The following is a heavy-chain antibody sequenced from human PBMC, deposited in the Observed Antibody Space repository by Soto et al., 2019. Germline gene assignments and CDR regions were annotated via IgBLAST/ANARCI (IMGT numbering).Heavy chain of an antibody. J-gene: IGHJ4*02. V-gene: IGHV3-43*01. CDR3: VKDGDNTGYYFTYYFDH. CDR2: NSWDGGTS. Sequence: GGSLRLSCASSGFPFSSYAMHWVRQAPGKGLEWVALNSWDGGTSAYADSAKGRFTVSRDNKKSFLYLQMDSLGPDDTALYYCVKDGDNTGYYFTYYFDHWGQGAPVTVSS. CDR1: GFPFSSYA. D-gene: IGHD3-22*01.